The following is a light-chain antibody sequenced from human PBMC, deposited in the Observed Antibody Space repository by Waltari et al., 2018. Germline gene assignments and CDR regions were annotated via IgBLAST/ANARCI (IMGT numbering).Light chain of an antibody. Sequence: QSVLTQPPSASGTPGQRVTISCSGSSSDIGSKYVYWYQQLPGTAPKLLIYSNTPRPSGIPDRFSASKSGTSASLAISGLRSEDEADYYCAARDDSLSAPVFFGGGTKLTVL. CDR3: AARDDSLSAPVF. V-gene: IGLV1-47*01. CDR1: SSDIGSKY. J-gene: IGLJ2*01. CDR2: SNT.